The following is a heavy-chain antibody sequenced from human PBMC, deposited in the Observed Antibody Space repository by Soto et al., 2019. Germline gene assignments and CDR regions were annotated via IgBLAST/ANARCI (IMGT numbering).Heavy chain of an antibody. V-gene: IGHV4-39*01. CDR2: IYYSGST. D-gene: IGHD5-18*01. CDR1: GGSISSSSYY. J-gene: IGHJ5*02. Sequence: SETLSLTCTVSGGSISSSSYYWGWIRQPPGKGLEWIGSIYYSGSTYYNPSLKSRVTISVDTSKNQFSLKLSSVTAADTAVYYCARVQGGRYSYGYLWGQGTLVTVSS. CDR3: ARVQGGRYSYGYL.